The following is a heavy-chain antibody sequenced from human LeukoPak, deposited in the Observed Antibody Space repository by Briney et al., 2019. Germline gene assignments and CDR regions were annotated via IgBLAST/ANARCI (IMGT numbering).Heavy chain of an antibody. D-gene: IGHD5-18*01. Sequence: SETLSLTCTVSGGSMSSYYWSWIRQPPGKGLEWIAYISYSGSTNYNPSLKSRVTLSIDTSKNQFSLKLSSVTAADTAVYYCARGGGYSYGSWVYFDYWGQGTLVTVSS. CDR2: ISYSGST. V-gene: IGHV4-59*01. CDR3: ARGGGYSYGSWVYFDY. J-gene: IGHJ4*02. CDR1: GGSMSSYY.